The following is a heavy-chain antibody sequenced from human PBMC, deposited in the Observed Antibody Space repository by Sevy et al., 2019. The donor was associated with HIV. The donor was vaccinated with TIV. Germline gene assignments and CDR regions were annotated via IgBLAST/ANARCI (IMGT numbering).Heavy chain of an antibody. J-gene: IGHJ3*02. V-gene: IGHV3-49*03. CDR3: TRRWGFSHGDAYDI. D-gene: IGHD1-26*01. Sequence: GGSLRLSCTASGFTFGDYAMSWFRQAPGKGLEWVGFIRSKAYGGTTDYAASVKGTFTISRNDSKSIAYLQVNSLQTMRCSVYYCTRRWGFSHGDAYDICGQGTMVTVSS. CDR1: GFTFGDYA. CDR2: IRSKAYGGTT.